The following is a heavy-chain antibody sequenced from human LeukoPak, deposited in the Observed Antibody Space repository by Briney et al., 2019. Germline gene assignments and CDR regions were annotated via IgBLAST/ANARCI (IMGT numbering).Heavy chain of an antibody. V-gene: IGHV4-34*01. CDR1: GGSISSYY. D-gene: IGHD2-15*01. Sequence: SETLSLTCTVSGGSISSYYWSWIRQPPGKGLEWIGELKHSGSTHYNASLKSRVTVSVDTSKNQFSLKLDSVTAADTAVYYCAREEDCSGGICYLGNAFDIWGEGTMVTVSS. CDR3: AREEDCSGGICYLGNAFDI. CDR2: LKHSGST. J-gene: IGHJ3*02.